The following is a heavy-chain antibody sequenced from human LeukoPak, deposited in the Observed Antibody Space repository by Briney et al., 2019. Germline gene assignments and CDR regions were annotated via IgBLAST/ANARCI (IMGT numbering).Heavy chain of an antibody. D-gene: IGHD1-26*01. CDR3: ARDGPGATQDY. CDR2: INTDGSDT. Sequence: PGGSLRLSCAASGFTFSGYRMHWVRQAPGKGLVWVSRINTDGSDTNYADSVKGRFTISRDNAKNMLYLQMDSLRAEDTAVYYCARDGPGATQDYWGQGTLVTASS. CDR1: GFTFSGYR. J-gene: IGHJ4*02. V-gene: IGHV3-74*01.